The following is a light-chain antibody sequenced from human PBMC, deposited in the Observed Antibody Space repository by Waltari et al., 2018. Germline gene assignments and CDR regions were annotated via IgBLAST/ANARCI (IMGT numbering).Light chain of an antibody. CDR1: QSVGSNY. J-gene: IGKJ2*01. Sequence: EIVLTQSPGTLSLSPGERATLSCRASQSVGSNYVAWYQQKPGQAPRLLIYEASSRASGIPDRFSGDGSGTDFTLTISRLEPEDFAVYYCQHYGTSRTFGQWTKLEIK. CDR3: QHYGTSRT. CDR2: EAS. V-gene: IGKV3-20*01.